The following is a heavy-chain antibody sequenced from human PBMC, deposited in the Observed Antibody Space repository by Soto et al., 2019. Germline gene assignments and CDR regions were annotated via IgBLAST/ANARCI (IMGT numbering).Heavy chain of an antibody. Sequence: ASETLSLTCTVSGGSISSSSYYWGWIRQPPGKGLEWIGSIYYSGSTYYNPSLKSRVTISVDTSKNQFSLKLSSVTAADTAVYYCARHRRMATIDYWGQGTLVTVSS. CDR2: IYYSGST. CDR3: ARHRRMATIDY. D-gene: IGHD5-12*01. CDR1: GGSISSSSYY. J-gene: IGHJ4*02. V-gene: IGHV4-39*01.